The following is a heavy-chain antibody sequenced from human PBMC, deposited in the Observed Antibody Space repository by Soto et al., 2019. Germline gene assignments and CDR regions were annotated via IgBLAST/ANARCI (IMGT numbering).Heavy chain of an antibody. CDR2: ISGSGGST. J-gene: IGHJ5*02. CDR3: AIVGGFNGIEWFDP. D-gene: IGHD1-26*01. Sequence: EVQLLESGGGLVQPGGSLRLSCAASGFTFSSYAMSWVRQAPGKGLEWVSAISGSGGSTYYADSVKGRFTISRDNSKKTLYLQMNSLRAEDTAVYYCAIVGGFNGIEWFDPWGQGTLVTVSS. CDR1: GFTFSSYA. V-gene: IGHV3-23*01.